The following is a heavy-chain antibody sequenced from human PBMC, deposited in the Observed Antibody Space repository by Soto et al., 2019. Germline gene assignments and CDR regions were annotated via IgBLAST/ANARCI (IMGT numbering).Heavy chain of an antibody. D-gene: IGHD3-10*01. CDR1: GGIFSTYA. CDR2: IIPIFGTP. Sequence: ASVKVSCKASGGIFSTYAISWLRQAPGQGLEWMGGIIPIFGTPNYAQKLQGRVTITADESTTTAYLEVTRLRADDTAVYYCARDRDDYGSGNYYNRIDFWGQGTLVTVSS. J-gene: IGHJ4*02. V-gene: IGHV1-69*13. CDR3: ARDRDDYGSGNYYNRIDF.